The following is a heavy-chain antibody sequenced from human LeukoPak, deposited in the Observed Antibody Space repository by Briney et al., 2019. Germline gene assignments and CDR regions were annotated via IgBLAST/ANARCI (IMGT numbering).Heavy chain of an antibody. CDR3: ARDGVATTVTRNYFDY. CDR2: ISYDGSNK. Sequence: AGGSLRLSCAASGFTFSSYGMHWVRQAPGKGLEWVAVISYDGSNKYYADSVKGRFTISRDNSKNTLYLQMNSLRAEDTAVYYCARDGVATTVTRNYFDYWGQGTLVTVSS. V-gene: IGHV3-30*03. CDR1: GFTFSSYG. D-gene: IGHD4-17*01. J-gene: IGHJ4*02.